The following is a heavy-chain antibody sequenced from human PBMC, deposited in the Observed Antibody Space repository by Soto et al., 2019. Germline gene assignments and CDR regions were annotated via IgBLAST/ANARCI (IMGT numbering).Heavy chain of an antibody. V-gene: IGHV3-48*03. CDR3: VRDIMRASVAASLDY. J-gene: IGHJ4*02. CDR1: GFTFSTYE. CDR2: ISVSGNII. D-gene: IGHD2-15*01. Sequence: LRLSCAASGFTFSTYEFNWVRQAPGRGLEWISYISVSGNIIKYADSVKGRFTISRDNAENSLHLHMSSLRVDDTAVYFCVRDIMRASVAASLDYWGQGTQVTVSS.